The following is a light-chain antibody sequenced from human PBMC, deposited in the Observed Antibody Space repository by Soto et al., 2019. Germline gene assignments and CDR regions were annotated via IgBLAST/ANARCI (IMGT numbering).Light chain of an antibody. CDR1: QNVDSNY. Sequence: MVSTRGRGTLCLSPGEGDTLSCRAVQNVDSNYLAWYQQKPGQAPRIILFGASGRATCIPDRSSGSGSGTEFTLTISRLEPEDLAVDDCQQYGSSSAWAFGQGTKVDIK. V-gene: IGKV3-20*01. J-gene: IGKJ1*01. CDR2: GAS. CDR3: QQYGSSSAWA.